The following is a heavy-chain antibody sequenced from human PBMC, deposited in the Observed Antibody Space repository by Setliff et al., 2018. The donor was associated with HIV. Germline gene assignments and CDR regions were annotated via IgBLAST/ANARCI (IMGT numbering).Heavy chain of an antibody. V-gene: IGHV1-8*02. CDR1: GYTFTNYD. J-gene: IGHJ3*02. D-gene: IGHD3-22*01. CDR2: MNPNSGST. Sequence: GASVKVSCKAAGYTFTNYDINWVRQAPGQGLEWMGWMNPNSGSTSYAQKFQGRVTMTRDTSTSTVYMELSSLRSEDTAVYYCARDRMGGYYDSSGYYGAFDIWGQGTMVTVSS. CDR3: ARDRMGGYYDSSGYYGAFDI.